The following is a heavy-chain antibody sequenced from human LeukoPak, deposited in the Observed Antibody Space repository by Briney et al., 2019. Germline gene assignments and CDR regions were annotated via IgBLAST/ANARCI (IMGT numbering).Heavy chain of an antibody. V-gene: IGHV3-23*01. J-gene: IGHJ4*02. CDR3: ARGVEPLAANTLAY. D-gene: IGHD1-14*01. CDR1: GFTFSSCA. CDR2: ITGGGGGT. Sequence: GGSLRLSCAASGFTFSSCAMSWVRQAPGKGLEWVSAITGGGGGTYYADSVQGRFTISRDNSKNTLYLEMNSLSPDDTAVYYCARGVEPLAANTLAYWGQGTLVTVSS.